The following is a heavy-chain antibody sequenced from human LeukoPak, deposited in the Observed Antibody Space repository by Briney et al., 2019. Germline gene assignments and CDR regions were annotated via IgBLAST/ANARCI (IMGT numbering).Heavy chain of an antibody. V-gene: IGHV3-33*01. Sequence: PGRSLRLSCAASGFTFSSSGMHPVRQSPDKGPESVAVIRFDGSHVYYGDSVKGRFTISRDNSKKTLFLQMDSLRAEDTAVYYCARWDISAADIDYWGQGTLVTVSA. J-gene: IGHJ4*02. CDR2: IRFDGSHV. CDR3: ARWDISAADIDY. D-gene: IGHD6-13*01. CDR1: GFTFSSSG.